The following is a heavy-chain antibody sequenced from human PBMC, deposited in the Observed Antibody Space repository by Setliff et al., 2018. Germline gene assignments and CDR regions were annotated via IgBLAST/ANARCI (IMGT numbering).Heavy chain of an antibody. CDR2: IYGGGTT. CDR1: GDSTDSYY. Sequence: SETLSLTCSVSGDSTDSYYWTWVRQSAGKGLEWIGRIYGGGTTNYNPSLKSRLTISIDNSRNQFSLELTSVTAADTALYYCARRDGAIRFREFFDYWGQGILVTVSS. V-gene: IGHV4-4*07. CDR3: ARRDGAIRFREFFDY. D-gene: IGHD2-21*01. J-gene: IGHJ4*02.